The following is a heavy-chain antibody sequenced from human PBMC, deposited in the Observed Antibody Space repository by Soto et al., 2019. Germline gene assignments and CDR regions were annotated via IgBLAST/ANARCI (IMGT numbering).Heavy chain of an antibody. CDR1: GFSFSGYA. D-gene: IGHD6-13*01. CDR3: AKEKAARGIGAFDI. CDR2: IVGGGGST. V-gene: IGHV3-23*01. Sequence: GGSLRLSCAASGFSFSGYAMSWVRQAPGKGPEWVSAIVGGGGSTSYADSVKGRFTISRDNSRNTVYLLMDNLRAEDTALYYCAKEKAARGIGAFDIWGQGTMVTVSS. J-gene: IGHJ3*02.